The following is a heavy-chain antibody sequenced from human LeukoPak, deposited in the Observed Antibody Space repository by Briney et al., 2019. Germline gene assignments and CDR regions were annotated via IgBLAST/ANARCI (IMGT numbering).Heavy chain of an antibody. Sequence: GGSLRLSCAASGFTFSTYAMNWVRQAPGKGLEWVSYISSTGNTIYYADSVKGRFTISRDSAKSSLYLRMNSLRAEDTAVYYCARDSSGNFIPDYFDYWGQGTLVTVSS. CDR2: ISSTGNTI. CDR1: GFTFSTYA. V-gene: IGHV3-48*03. D-gene: IGHD3-10*01. J-gene: IGHJ4*02. CDR3: ARDSSGNFIPDYFDY.